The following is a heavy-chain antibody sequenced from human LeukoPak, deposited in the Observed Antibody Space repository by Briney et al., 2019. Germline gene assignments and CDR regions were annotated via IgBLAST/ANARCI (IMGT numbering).Heavy chain of an antibody. CDR2: IKSKTDGGTT. CDR3: ARDGMGSSWLRAFDI. Sequence: GGSLRLSCAASGFTFSNAWMNWVRQAPGKGLEWVGRIKSKTDGGTTDYAAPVKGRFTISRDNAKNSLYLQMNSLRAEDTAVYYCARDGMGSSWLRAFDIWGQGTMVTVSS. D-gene: IGHD6-13*01. J-gene: IGHJ3*02. V-gene: IGHV3-15*01. CDR1: GFTFSNAW.